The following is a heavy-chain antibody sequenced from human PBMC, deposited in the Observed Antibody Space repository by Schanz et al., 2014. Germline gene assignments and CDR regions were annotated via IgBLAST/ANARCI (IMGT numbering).Heavy chain of an antibody. CDR1: GFTFSNFG. Sequence: QVQLVESGGGVVQPGRSLRLSCAASGFTFSNFGLHWVRQAPGKGLNWVAVTSTDGTKTYYAASVRGRFTISRDNSKNTLYLQMNSLRAEDTAVYYCVKDLQRELLRDDHYYGMDVWGQGTTVTVSS. CDR2: TSTDGTKT. D-gene: IGHD1-26*01. CDR3: VKDLQRELLRDDHYYGMDV. V-gene: IGHV3-30*18. J-gene: IGHJ6*02.